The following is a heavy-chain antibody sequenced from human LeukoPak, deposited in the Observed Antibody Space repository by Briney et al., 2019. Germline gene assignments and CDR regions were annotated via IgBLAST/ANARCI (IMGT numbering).Heavy chain of an antibody. D-gene: IGHD6-19*01. CDR3: SGGGSCWYSHY. CDR1: GFTFSSYW. CDR2: INTDGSST. J-gene: IGHJ4*02. V-gene: IGHV3-74*01. Sequence: GGSLRLSCAASGFTFSSYWMHWVRQAPGKGLVWVSRINTDGSSTNYADSVKGRFTISRDNAKNTLYLQMNNLRAEDTAVYYCSGGGSCWYSHYWGQGTLVTVSS.